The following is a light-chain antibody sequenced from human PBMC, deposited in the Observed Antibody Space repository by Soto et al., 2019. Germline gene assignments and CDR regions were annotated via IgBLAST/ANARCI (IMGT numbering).Light chain of an antibody. CDR3: QQYNNWLQT. Sequence: EIVMTQSPATLSVSPGERATLSCRASQSVSSNLAWYQQKPGQAPRLLIYGASTRATGITARFSGSGSGTEFTLTISSLQSEDFAVYYCQQYNNWLQTFGQGTKVEIK. CDR1: QSVSSN. J-gene: IGKJ1*01. V-gene: IGKV3-15*01. CDR2: GAS.